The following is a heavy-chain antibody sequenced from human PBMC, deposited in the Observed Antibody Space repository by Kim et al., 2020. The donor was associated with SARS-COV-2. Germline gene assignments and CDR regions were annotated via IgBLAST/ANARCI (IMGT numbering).Heavy chain of an antibody. CDR1: GFTFSSYG. J-gene: IGHJ4*02. Sequence: GGSLRLSCAASGFTFSSYGMHWVRQAPGKGLEWVAVISYDGSNKYYADSVKGRFTISRDNSKNTLYLQMNSLRAEDTAGYYCAKDPPRQQRKYRGGLGFDYWGEGTLVSVSS. CDR3: AKDPPRQQRKYRGGLGFDY. V-gene: IGHV3-30*18. D-gene: IGHD6-6*01. CDR2: ISYDGSNK.